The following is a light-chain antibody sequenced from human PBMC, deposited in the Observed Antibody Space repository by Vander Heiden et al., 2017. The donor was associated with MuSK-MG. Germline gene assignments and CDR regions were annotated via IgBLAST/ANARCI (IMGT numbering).Light chain of an antibody. J-gene: IGLJ2*01. CDR1: SSNIGSNT. CDR3: AAWDDSLNGVV. V-gene: IGLV1-44*01. CDR2: RNN. Sequence: QSVLTQPPSASGTPGQRVTISCSGSSSNIGSNTVNWYQQLPGTAPKLLIHRNNQRPSGVPDRFSGSKSGTSASLAISGLQSEDEADYYCAAWDDSLNGVVFGGGTKLTVL.